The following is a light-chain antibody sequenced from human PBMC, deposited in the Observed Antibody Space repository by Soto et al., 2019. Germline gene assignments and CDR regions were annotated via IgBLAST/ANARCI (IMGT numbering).Light chain of an antibody. CDR2: SAF. CDR3: QQYNNWSLS. CDR1: QTVNNN. Sequence: EIVMTQSPATLSVSPGERATLSCRASQTVNNNLAWYQQKVGQAPRLLIYSAFNRATGIPARFSGSGSGTEFTLTISSLQSEDFAVYYCQQYNNWSLSFGGGTKVEIK. V-gene: IGKV3-15*01. J-gene: IGKJ4*01.